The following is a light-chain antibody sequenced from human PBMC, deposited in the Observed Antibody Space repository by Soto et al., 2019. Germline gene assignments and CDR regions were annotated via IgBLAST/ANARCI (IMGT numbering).Light chain of an antibody. J-gene: IGLJ2*01. CDR2: EVS. CDR1: SSDVGGYNY. V-gene: IGLV2-8*01. Sequence: QSALTQPPSASGSPGQSVTISCTGTSSDVGGYNYVSWYQQHPGKAPKLMIYEVSKRPSGVPDRFSGSKSGNTASLTVSGLPAEDEADYYCSSYAGSNNLKVFGGGTKLTVL. CDR3: SSYAGSNNLKV.